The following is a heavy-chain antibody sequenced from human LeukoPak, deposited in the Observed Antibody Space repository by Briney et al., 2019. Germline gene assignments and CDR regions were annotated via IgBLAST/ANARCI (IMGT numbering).Heavy chain of an antibody. D-gene: IGHD3-22*01. CDR1: GFTFSNAW. V-gene: IGHV3-15*01. CDR2: IKSKTDGGTT. CDR3: FTAQNYYDSSGYYYIDY. J-gene: IGHJ4*02. Sequence: GGSLRLSCAASGFTFSNAWMTWVRQAPGKGLEWVVRIKSKTDGGTTDYAAPVKGRFTISRDDSQNTLYLQMNSLVTEDTAVYYCFTAQNYYDSSGYYYIDYWGQGTLVTVSS.